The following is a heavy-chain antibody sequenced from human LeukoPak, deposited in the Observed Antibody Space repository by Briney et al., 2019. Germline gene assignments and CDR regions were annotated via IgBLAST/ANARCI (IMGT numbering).Heavy chain of an antibody. CDR1: GYTFTGYY. CDR3: ARDLARGYSSGWFDY. D-gene: IGHD6-19*01. Sequence: GASVKVSCTASGYTFTGYYMHWVRQAPGQGLEWMGWINPNSGGTNYAQKFQGRVTMTRDTSISTAYMELSRLRSDDTAVYYCARDLARGYSSGWFDYWGQGTLVTVSS. J-gene: IGHJ4*02. V-gene: IGHV1-2*02. CDR2: INPNSGGT.